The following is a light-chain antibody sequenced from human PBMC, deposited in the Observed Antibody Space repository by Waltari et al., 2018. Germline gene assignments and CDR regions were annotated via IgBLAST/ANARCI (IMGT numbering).Light chain of an antibody. CDR3: QQYDSTPYT. Sequence: AMRGVTTDHSAGDRRKPGHAPRLRVYGASSRATGIPDRFSGSGSETDFTLTISRLEPEDFAVYYCQQYDSTPYTFGQGTKLEIK. CDR1: RGVTTDH. CDR2: GAS. V-gene: IGKV3-20*01. J-gene: IGKJ2*01.